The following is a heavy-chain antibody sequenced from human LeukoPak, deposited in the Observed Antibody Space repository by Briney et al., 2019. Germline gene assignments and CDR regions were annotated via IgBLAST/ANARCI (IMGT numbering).Heavy chain of an antibody. J-gene: IGHJ4*01. CDR1: GYTFTSYY. CDR2: ISPFNGNT. V-gene: IGHV1-18*04. Sequence: GASVKVSCKASGYTFTSYYMHWVRQAPGQGLEWMGWISPFNGNTNYAEKFRARVTMTTDTSTSTVAMELRSLRSDDTGVYYCARGTLGWGSEPEYFDYWGQGTLVTVSS. D-gene: IGHD1-14*01. CDR3: ARGTLGWGSEPEYFDY.